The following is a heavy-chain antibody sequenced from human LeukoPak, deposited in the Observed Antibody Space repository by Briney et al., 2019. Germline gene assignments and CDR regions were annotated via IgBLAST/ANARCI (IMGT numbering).Heavy chain of an antibody. V-gene: IGHV4-31*03. CDR1: GGSISSDDYC. Sequence: PSETLSLTCSVSGGSISSDDYCWNWIRQHPGKGLEWIGYIYYSGSTYYNPSLKSRVTISVDTSKNQFSLKLSSVTAADTAVYYCASSFWEQDTAMVFDYWGQGTLVTVSS. D-gene: IGHD5-18*01. CDR2: IYYSGST. J-gene: IGHJ4*02. CDR3: ASSFWEQDTAMVFDY.